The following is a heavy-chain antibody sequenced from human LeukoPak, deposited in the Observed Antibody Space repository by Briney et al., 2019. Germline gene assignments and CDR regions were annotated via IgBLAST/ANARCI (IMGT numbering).Heavy chain of an antibody. CDR3: ARSSGSRLIAFDI. D-gene: IGHD2-15*01. J-gene: IGHJ3*02. Sequence: ASVKVSCKASGYTFTSYDINWVRQAPGQGLEWMGWINPNSGGTNYAQKFQGGVTMTRDTSISTAYMELSRLRSDDTAVYYCARSSGSRLIAFDIWGQGTMVTVSS. CDR2: INPNSGGT. V-gene: IGHV1-2*02. CDR1: GYTFTSYD.